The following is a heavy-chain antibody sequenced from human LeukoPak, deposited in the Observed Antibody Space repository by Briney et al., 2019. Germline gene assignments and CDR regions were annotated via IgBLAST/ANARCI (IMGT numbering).Heavy chain of an antibody. CDR1: GFTFSSYA. V-gene: IGHV3-30-3*02. Sequence: GGSLRLSCAASGFTFSSYAMHWVRQAPGKGLEWVAVISYDGSNKYYADSVKGRFTISRDNSKNTLYLQMNSLRAEDTAVYYCAKTGSSWYPGHFDYWGQGTLVTVSS. CDR3: AKTGSSWYPGHFDY. D-gene: IGHD6-13*01. CDR2: ISYDGSNK. J-gene: IGHJ4*02.